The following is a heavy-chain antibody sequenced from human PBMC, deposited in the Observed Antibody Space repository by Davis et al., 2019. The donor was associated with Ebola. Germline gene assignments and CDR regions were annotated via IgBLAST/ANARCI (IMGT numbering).Heavy chain of an antibody. CDR3: AKEGYLVATLPFDT. D-gene: IGHD4-23*01. V-gene: IGHV3-23*01. J-gene: IGHJ4*02. CDR2: ISGSGGST. Sequence: GGSLRLSCVASGFTFTTSTMHWVRQAPGKGLEWVSTISGSGGSTYYADSAKGRFTMSRDNSKNTRYLQMNSLRAEDTAVYYCAKEGYLVATLPFDTWGQGTLVTVSS. CDR1: GFTFTTST.